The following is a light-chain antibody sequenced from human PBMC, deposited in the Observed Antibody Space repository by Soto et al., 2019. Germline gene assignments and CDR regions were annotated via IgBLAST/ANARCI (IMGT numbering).Light chain of an antibody. Sequence: EIVLTQSPGTLSLSPGERAILSCRASQSVSSSYLAWYQQKPGQAPRLLIYGASSRATGIPDRFSGCGSGTHCTLTISRLEPEDFAVYCGQQYGSSPYTFGPGTKLEIK. CDR2: GAS. CDR1: QSVSSSY. V-gene: IGKV3-20*01. J-gene: IGKJ2*01. CDR3: QQYGSSPYT.